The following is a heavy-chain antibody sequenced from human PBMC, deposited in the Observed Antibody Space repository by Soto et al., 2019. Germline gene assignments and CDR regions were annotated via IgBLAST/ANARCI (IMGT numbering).Heavy chain of an antibody. CDR1: GFTFSSYA. J-gene: IGHJ4*02. Sequence: PGGSLRLSCAASGFTFSSYAMSWVRQAPGKGLEWVSAISGSGGSTYYADSVKGRFTISRDNSKNTLYLQMNSLRAEDTAVYYCAKERVRCSGGSCYYGFDYWGQGTLVTVSS. CDR2: ISGSGGST. CDR3: AKERVRCSGGSCYYGFDY. V-gene: IGHV3-23*01. D-gene: IGHD2-15*01.